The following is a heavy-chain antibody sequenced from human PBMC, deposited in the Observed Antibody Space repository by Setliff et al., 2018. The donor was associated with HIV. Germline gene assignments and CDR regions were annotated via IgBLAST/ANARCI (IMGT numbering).Heavy chain of an antibody. J-gene: IGHJ5*02. D-gene: IGHD2-15*01. CDR2: IIPISGTA. CDR3: ARVRYCSGGSCYGGEYWFDP. V-gene: IGHV1-69*05. CDR1: GGPFTSSS. Sequence: ASVKVSCKASGGPFTSSSIGWVRQAPGQGLEWMGGIIPISGTANYAQKFQGRVTITTDESTSTAYMELSGLRSEDTAVYYCARVRYCSGGSCYGGEYWFDPWGQGTLVTVSS.